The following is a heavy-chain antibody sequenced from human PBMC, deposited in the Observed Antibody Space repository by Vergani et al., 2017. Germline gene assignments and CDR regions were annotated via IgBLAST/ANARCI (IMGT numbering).Heavy chain of an antibody. Sequence: QVQLQESGPGLVKPSETLSLSCIISGGSISTFYWSWIRQPPGKGLEWIGYVFHSGSTNYSPSLKSRVTISLDTSKSQFSLRLTSVTAADTAVYYCAREHSSGQEFDCWGQGTLVIVSS. CDR3: AREHSSGQEFDC. CDR2: VFHSGST. V-gene: IGHV4-59*12. CDR1: GGSISTFY. J-gene: IGHJ4*02. D-gene: IGHD6-19*01.